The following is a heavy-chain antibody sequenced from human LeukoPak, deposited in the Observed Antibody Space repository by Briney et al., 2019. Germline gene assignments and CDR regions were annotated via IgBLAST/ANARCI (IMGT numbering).Heavy chain of an antibody. CDR1: GFTFDDYA. D-gene: IGHD6-13*01. J-gene: IGHJ3*02. V-gene: IGHV3-9*01. CDR2: ISWNSGSI. Sequence: GGSLRLSCAASGFTFDDYAMRWVRQAPGKGLEWVSGISWNSGSIGYADSVKGRFTISRDNAKNSLYLQMNSLRAEDTALYYCAKDTYSSSWYGAFDIWGQGTMVTVSS. CDR3: AKDTYSSSWYGAFDI.